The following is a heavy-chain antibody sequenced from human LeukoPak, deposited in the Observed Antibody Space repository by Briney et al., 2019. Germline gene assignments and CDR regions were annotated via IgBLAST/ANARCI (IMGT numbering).Heavy chain of an antibody. D-gene: IGHD4-23*01. J-gene: IGHJ4*02. V-gene: IGHV3-21*01. CDR1: GFTFSSYS. CDR2: ISSSSSYI. CDR3: ARGGTTVVTDYGY. Sequence: GGSLRLSCAASGFTFSSYSMNWVRQAPGKGLEWVSSISSSSSYIYYADSVKGRFTISRDNAKNSLFLQMNSPRAEDTAVYYCARGGTTVVTDYGYWGQGTLVTVSS.